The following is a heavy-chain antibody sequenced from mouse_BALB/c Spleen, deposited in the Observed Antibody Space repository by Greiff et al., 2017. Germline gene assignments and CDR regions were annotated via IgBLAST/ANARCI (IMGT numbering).Heavy chain of an antibody. CDR2: IDPSDSET. D-gene: IGHD3-1*01. CDR3: ASGGSSAYYAMDY. CDR1: GYSFTSYW. J-gene: IGHJ4*01. Sequence: QVQLQQSGPQLVRPGASVKISCKASGYSFTSYWMHWVKQRPGQGLEWIGMIDPSDSETRLNQKFKDKATLTVDKSSSTAYMQLSSPTSEDSAVYDGASGGSSAYYAMDYWGQGTSVTVSS. V-gene: IGHV1S127*01.